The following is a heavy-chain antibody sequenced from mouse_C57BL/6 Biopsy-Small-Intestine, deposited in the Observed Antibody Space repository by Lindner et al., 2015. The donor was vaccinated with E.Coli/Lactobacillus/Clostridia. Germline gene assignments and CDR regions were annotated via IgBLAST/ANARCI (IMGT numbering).Heavy chain of an antibody. CDR3: ARRTSYDYLYFDY. J-gene: IGHJ2*01. D-gene: IGHD2-4*01. CDR2: ISYDGSN. CDR1: GYSITSGYS. V-gene: IGHV3-6*01. Sequence: QLQESGPGLVKPSQSLSLTCSVTGYSITSGYSWNWIRQFPGNKLEWMGYISYDGSNKYNPSLKNRISITRDTSKNQFFLRLNSVTTEDTATYYCARRTSYDYLYFDYWGQGSTLTVSS.